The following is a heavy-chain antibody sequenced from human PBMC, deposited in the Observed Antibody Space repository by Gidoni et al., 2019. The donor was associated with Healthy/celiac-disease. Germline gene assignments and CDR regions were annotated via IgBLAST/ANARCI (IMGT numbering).Heavy chain of an antibody. Sequence: EVQLLESGGVLVQPGGSLRLSCAASVFTFSSYAMSWVRQAPGKGLEWVSAIRGSGGSTYYADSVKGRFTISRDNSKNTLYLQMNSLRAEDTAVYYCAKDLESSGYYYYWGQGTLVTVSS. J-gene: IGHJ4*02. CDR2: IRGSGGST. CDR3: AKDLESSGYYYY. V-gene: IGHV3-23*01. CDR1: VFTFSSYA. D-gene: IGHD3-22*01.